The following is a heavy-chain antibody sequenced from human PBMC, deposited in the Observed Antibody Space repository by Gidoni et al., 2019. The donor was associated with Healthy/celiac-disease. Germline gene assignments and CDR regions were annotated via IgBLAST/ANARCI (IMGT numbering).Heavy chain of an antibody. CDR1: GSTLPELS. Sequence: QVQLVQYGAEVKKPGASVKVSCKASGSTLPELSLHWVRQAPGKGLEWMGGFDPEDGETIYAQKFQGRVTMTEDTSTDTAYMELSSLRSEDTAVYYCATGVVVTAIPSSGDYWGQGTLVTVSS. J-gene: IGHJ4*02. V-gene: IGHV1-24*01. CDR3: ATGVVVTAIPSSGDY. D-gene: IGHD2-21*02. CDR2: FDPEDGET.